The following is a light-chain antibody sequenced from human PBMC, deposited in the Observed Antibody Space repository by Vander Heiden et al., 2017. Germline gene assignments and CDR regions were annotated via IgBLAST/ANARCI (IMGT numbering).Light chain of an antibody. CDR1: QSVSSY. CDR2: DAS. CDR3: QQRSNWFT. J-gene: IGKJ3*01. Sequence: EIVLTQSPATLSLSPGERATLSCRASQSVSSYLAWYQQKPGQAPRLLIYDASNRANGIPDRFSGSGSGTDFTLTSSSREHEDFAVYYGQQRSNWFTFGHGTKVDIK. V-gene: IGKV3-11*01.